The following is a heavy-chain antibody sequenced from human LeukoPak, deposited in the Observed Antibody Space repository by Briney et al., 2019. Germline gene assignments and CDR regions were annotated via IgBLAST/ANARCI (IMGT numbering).Heavy chain of an antibody. CDR3: AREFST. J-gene: IGHJ4*02. D-gene: IGHD2/OR15-2a*01. V-gene: IGHV4-61*02. CDR1: GGSISSNAYY. CDR2: IYTSGST. Sequence: PSETLSLTCSVSGGSISSNAYYWSGIPQPAGKGLEWIGLIYTSGSTKYNPSLKSRVTISLDTSKNQFSLKLSSVTAADTAIYYCAREFSTWGQGTLVTVSS.